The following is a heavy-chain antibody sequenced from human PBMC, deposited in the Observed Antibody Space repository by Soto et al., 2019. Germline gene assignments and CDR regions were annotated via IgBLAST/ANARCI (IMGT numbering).Heavy chain of an antibody. V-gene: IGHV1-2*04. Sequence: GASVKVSCKASGYTFTTYDINWARQAPGQGLEWMGWINPNSGGTNYAQKFQGWVTMTRDTSISTAYMELSRLRSDDTAVYYCARSDFISYGMDVWGQGTTVTVSS. J-gene: IGHJ6*02. CDR2: INPNSGGT. CDR3: ARSDFISYGMDV. D-gene: IGHD3-3*01. CDR1: GYTFTTYD.